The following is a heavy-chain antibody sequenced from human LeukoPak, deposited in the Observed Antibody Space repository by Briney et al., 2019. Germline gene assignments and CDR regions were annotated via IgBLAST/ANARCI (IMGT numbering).Heavy chain of an antibody. V-gene: IGHV3-23*01. J-gene: IGHJ4*02. CDR2: ISGSGGST. CDR1: GFTFSSYA. CDR3: AKGWSSGYYYAVEC. D-gene: IGHD3-22*01. Sequence: GGSLRLSCAASGFTFSSYAMSWVRQAPGKGLEWVSAISGSGGSTYYADSAKGRFTISRDNSKNTLYLQMNSLRAEDTAVYYCAKGWSSGYYYAVECWGQGTLVTVSS.